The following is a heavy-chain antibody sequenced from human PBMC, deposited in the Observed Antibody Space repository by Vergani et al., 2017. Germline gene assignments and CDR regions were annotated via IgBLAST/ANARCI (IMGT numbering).Heavy chain of an antibody. CDR2: ISGSGGST. Sequence: EVQLLESGGGLVQPGGSLRLSCAASGFTFSSYAMSWVRQAPGKGLEWVSAISGSGGSTYYADSVKGRFTISRDNAKNSLYLQMNSLRAEDTAVYYCARVGRGYYYDSSGLRPIDYWGQGTLVTVSS. CDR1: GFTFSSYA. J-gene: IGHJ4*02. D-gene: IGHD3-22*01. CDR3: ARVGRGYYYDSSGLRPIDY. V-gene: IGHV3-23*01.